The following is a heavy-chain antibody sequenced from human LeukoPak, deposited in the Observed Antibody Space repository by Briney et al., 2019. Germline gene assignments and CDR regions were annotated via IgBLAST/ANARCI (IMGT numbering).Heavy chain of an antibody. CDR1: GYTFTRYY. D-gene: IGHD6-6*01. J-gene: IGHJ4*02. CDR3: ARDRYSSSYENYYFEY. V-gene: IGHV1-46*01. Sequence: GASVTVSCKASGYTFTRYYMHWVRQAPGQGLEWMGIINPSGGSTSYAQKFEGRVTMTRDTSTSTVYMELSSLRSEDTAVYYCARDRYSSSYENYYFEYWGQGTLVTVSS. CDR2: INPSGGST.